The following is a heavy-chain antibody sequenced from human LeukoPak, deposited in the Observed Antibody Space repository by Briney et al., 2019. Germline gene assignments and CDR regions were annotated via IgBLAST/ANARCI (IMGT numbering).Heavy chain of an antibody. J-gene: IGHJ1*01. D-gene: IGHD2-21*01. CDR2: ISPRGDIT. CDR1: GFSFRSHG. V-gene: IGHV3-23*01. Sequence: GGSLRLSCAASGFSFRSHGMNWVRQAPGKGLEWVSGISPRGDITYYKDSVRGRFTISRDNFKNTVSLQLNSLRAEDTAMYYCAKDDDWARFNHWGQGTLVTVSS. CDR3: AKDDDWARFNH.